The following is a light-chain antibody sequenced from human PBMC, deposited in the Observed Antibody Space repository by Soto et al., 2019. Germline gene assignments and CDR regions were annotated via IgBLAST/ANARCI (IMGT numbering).Light chain of an antibody. CDR2: DAS. V-gene: IGKV1-33*01. CDR3: QQYDILPWT. CDR1: QEITNF. Sequence: DLQMTQSPSSLSASVGDRVTITCQASQEITNFLNWYQQKPGKAPKLLIYDASNLETGVPSRFSGSGSGTDFTFTISSLQPEDIATYYCQQYDILPWTFGQGTKVEIK. J-gene: IGKJ1*01.